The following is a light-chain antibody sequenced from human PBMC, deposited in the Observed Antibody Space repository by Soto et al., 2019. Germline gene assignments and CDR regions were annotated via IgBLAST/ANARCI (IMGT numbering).Light chain of an antibody. CDR3: QHMRT. V-gene: IGKV1-5*01. CDR1: QNINNW. CDR2: DAS. J-gene: IGKJ1*01. Sequence: DIQITQSPSTLSAYIGYRVKITCRSSQNINNWIAWYQQKPGKAPKFLIYDASTLESGVPSRFSGSGFGTEFSLTISSLQPDDFGSYYCQHMRTFGQGTKVDIK.